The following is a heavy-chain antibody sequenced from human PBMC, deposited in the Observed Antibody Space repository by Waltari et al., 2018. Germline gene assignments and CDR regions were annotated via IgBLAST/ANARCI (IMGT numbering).Heavy chain of an antibody. Sequence: EVQLVESGGGLVQPGGSLRLSCAASGFTFSSYWMSRVRQAPGKGLEWVANIKQDGSEKYYVDSVKGRFTISRDNAKNSLYLQMNSLRAEDTAVYYCARDSVFLEWLLSLWGQGTLVTVSS. J-gene: IGHJ4*02. D-gene: IGHD3-3*01. CDR1: GFTFSSYW. CDR2: IKQDGSEK. V-gene: IGHV3-7*01. CDR3: ARDSVFLEWLLSL.